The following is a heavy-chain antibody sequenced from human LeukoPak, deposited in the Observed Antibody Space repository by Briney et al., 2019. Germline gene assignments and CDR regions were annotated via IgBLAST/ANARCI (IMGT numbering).Heavy chain of an antibody. Sequence: GASVKVSCKASGGTFSSYAISWVRQAPGQGLEWMGGIIPIFGTANYAQKFQGRVTITTDESTSTAYMELRSLRSEDTAVYYCARERSRQPDHAFDIWGQGTMVTVSS. CDR3: ARERSRQPDHAFDI. CDR2: IIPIFGTA. CDR1: GGTFSSYA. D-gene: IGHD1-14*01. V-gene: IGHV1-69*05. J-gene: IGHJ3*02.